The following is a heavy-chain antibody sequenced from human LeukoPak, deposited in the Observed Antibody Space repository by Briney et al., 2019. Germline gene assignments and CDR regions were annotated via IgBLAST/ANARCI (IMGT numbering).Heavy chain of an antibody. D-gene: IGHD2-2*01. CDR2: IWYDGSNK. V-gene: IGHV3-33*01. CDR3: ARDGGIVVVPAATYNRNSLDI. Sequence: PGRSLRLSCAASGFTFSSYGMHWVRQAPGKGLEWVAVIWYDGSNKYYADSVKGRFTISRDNSKNTLYLQMNSLRAEDTAVYYCARDGGIVVVPAATYNRNSLDIWGQGTMVTVSS. CDR1: GFTFSSYG. J-gene: IGHJ3*02.